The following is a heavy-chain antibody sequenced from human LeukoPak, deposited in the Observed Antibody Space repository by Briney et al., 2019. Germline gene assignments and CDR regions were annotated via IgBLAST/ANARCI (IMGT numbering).Heavy chain of an antibody. J-gene: IGHJ3*02. V-gene: IGHV3-74*01. CDR3: STGSGHAFDI. Sequence: GGSLRLSCAASGFTFSSYWKHWVRQVPGKGLVWVSRINSDGSSTSYADSVKGRFTISRDNAKNKLYVQMNSLIAEDTAVYYCSTGSGHAFDIWGRGTMVTVSS. D-gene: IGHD3-10*01. CDR1: GFTFSSYW. CDR2: INSDGSST.